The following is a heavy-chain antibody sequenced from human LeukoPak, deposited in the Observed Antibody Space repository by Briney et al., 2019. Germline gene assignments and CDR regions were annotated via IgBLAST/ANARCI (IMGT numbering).Heavy chain of an antibody. CDR1: GYTFYSYG. V-gene: IGHV1-18*01. CDR3: VRDGRFEYSHFYYFDY. J-gene: IGHJ4*02. Sequence: GASVKVSCKASGYTFYSYGISWVRQAPGQGLEWMAWISVYNDNRRYAQNFQGRVTLTTDKSTSTAYMELRSLKSDDTATYYCVRDGRFEYSHFYYFDYWGQGTLVTVSS. D-gene: IGHD5-12*01. CDR2: ISVYNDNR.